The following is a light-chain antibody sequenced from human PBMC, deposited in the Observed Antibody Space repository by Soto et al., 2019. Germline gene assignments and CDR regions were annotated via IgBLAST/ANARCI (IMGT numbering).Light chain of an antibody. Sequence: DIQLTQSPSSLSASVGDRITITCRASQSISTYLNWYQQKPGKAPKLLIYDASNLESGVPSRFSGSGSGTEFTLTISSLQPDDVATYYCQLYNSYSRTFGQGTKVDI. J-gene: IGKJ1*01. CDR3: QLYNSYSRT. V-gene: IGKV1-5*01. CDR1: QSISTY. CDR2: DAS.